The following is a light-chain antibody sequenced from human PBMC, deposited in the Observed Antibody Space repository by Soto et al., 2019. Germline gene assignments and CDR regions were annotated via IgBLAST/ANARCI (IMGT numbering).Light chain of an antibody. CDR1: SSDVGGYNY. V-gene: IGLV2-14*01. CDR2: DVS. J-gene: IGLJ2*01. CDR3: SSYTSSSIVV. Sequence: QSALTQPASVSGSPGQSITISCTGTSSDVGGYNYVSWYKKNPGKAPKLMIYDVSNRPSGVSNRFSGSKSGNTASLTISGLQAEDEADYYCSSYTSSSIVVFGGGTKVTVL.